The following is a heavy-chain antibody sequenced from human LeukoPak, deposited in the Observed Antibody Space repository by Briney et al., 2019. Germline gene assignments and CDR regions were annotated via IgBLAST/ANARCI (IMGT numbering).Heavy chain of an antibody. CDR2: INTNGGST. Sequence: PGGSLRLSCSASGFSFSGYALHWVRQAPGKGLEYVSGINTNGGSTYYADSVKGRFTISRDNSNNTLYLQMRSLRAEDTAVYLCVRNKISSSRYRYYYYGMDVWGKGPAVIVSS. CDR3: VRNKISSSRYRYYYYGMDV. J-gene: IGHJ6*04. V-gene: IGHV3-64D*06. CDR1: GFSFSGYA. D-gene: IGHD6-13*01.